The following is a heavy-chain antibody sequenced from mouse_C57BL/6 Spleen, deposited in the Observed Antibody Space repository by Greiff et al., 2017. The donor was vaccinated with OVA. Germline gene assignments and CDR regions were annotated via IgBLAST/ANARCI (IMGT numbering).Heavy chain of an antibody. CDR2: ILPGSGST. D-gene: IGHD4-1*01. CDR3: ARWDNWVFYAMDY. V-gene: IGHV1-9*01. CDR1: GYTFTGYW. Sequence: QVQLQQSGAELMKPGASVKLSCKATGYTFTGYWIEWVKQRPGHGLEWIGEILPGSGSTNYNEKFKGKATFTADTYSNTAYMQLSSLTTEDSAIYYCARWDNWVFYAMDYWGQGTSVTVSS. J-gene: IGHJ4*01.